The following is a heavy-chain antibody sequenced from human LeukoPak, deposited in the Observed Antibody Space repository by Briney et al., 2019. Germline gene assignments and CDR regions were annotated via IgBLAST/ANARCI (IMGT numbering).Heavy chain of an antibody. D-gene: IGHD3-3*01. V-gene: IGHV4-4*07. CDR2: IYTSGST. CDR3: AREGGMDDYDFWSGYRARNWFDP. CDR1: GGSISSYY. Sequence: PSETLSLTCTVSGGSISSYYWSWIRQPAGKGLEWIGRIYTSGSTNYNPPLKSRVTMSVDTSKNQFSLKLSSVTAADTAVYYCAREGGMDDYDFWSGYRARNWFDPWGQGTLVTVSS. J-gene: IGHJ5*02.